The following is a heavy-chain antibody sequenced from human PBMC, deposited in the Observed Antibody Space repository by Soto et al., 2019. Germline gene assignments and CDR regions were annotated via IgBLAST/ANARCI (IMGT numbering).Heavy chain of an antibody. Sequence: ASVKVSCKASGYTFTSYYMHWVRQAPGQGLEWMGIINPSGGSTSYAQKFQGRVTMTRDTSTSTVYLQWSSLKASDTAMYYCARHGFWSGYKRSGSNYGMDVWGQGTTVTVSS. D-gene: IGHD3-3*01. CDR3: ARHGFWSGYKRSGSNYGMDV. V-gene: IGHV1-46*01. CDR2: INPSGGST. J-gene: IGHJ6*02. CDR1: GYTFTSYY.